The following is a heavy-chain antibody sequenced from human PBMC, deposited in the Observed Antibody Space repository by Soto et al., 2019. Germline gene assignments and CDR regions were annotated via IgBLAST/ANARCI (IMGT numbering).Heavy chain of an antibody. Sequence: GPTLVNPTQTLTLACTFSGFSLSTSGMRVSLIRQPPGKALEWLARIDWDDDKFYSTSLKTRLTISKDTSKNQVVLTMTNMDPVDTATYYCARIPSAMAHFDYWGQGTLVTVYS. V-gene: IGHV2-70*04. CDR3: ARIPSAMAHFDY. D-gene: IGHD5-18*01. J-gene: IGHJ4*02. CDR1: GFSLSTSGMR. CDR2: IDWDDDK.